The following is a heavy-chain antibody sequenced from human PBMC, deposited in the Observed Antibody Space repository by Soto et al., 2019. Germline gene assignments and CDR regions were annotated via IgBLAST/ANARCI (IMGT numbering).Heavy chain of an antibody. CDR3: ARDRGVAHPVAVNTHYYYYMDV. Sequence: QDQLVQSGVEVKKPGASVKVSCKASGYSFTNYGITWVRQAPGRGFEWMGWISAYNGNTNYAQKFQGRVTLTTDASTSTTYLELSSLRSDDTAVYYCARDRGVAHPVAVNTHYYYYMDVWGKGTTVTVSS. D-gene: IGHD6-19*01. CDR1: GYSFTNYG. CDR2: ISAYNGNT. V-gene: IGHV1-18*01. J-gene: IGHJ6*03.